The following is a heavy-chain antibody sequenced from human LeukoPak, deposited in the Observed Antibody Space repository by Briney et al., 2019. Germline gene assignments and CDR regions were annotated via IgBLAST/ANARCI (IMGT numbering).Heavy chain of an antibody. CDR1: GYTFTSYA. J-gene: IGHJ6*03. CDR2: INAGNGNT. D-gene: IGHD3-9*01. V-gene: IGHV1-3*03. Sequence: ASVKVSCKASGYTFTSYAMHWVRQAPGQRLELMGWINAGNGNTKYSQEFQGRVTITRDTSASTAYMELSSLRSEDMAVYYCARAGPVYYDILTGYDYYYYMDVWGKGTTVTVSS. CDR3: ARAGPVYYDILTGYDYYYYMDV.